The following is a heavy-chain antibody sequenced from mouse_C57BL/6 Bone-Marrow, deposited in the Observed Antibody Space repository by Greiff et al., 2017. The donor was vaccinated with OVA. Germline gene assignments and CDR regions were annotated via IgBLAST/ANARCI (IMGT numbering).Heavy chain of an antibody. CDR2: IRSKSNNYAT. V-gene: IGHV10-1*01. CDR1: GFSFNTYA. CDR3: VRYGNYVGAMDY. D-gene: IGHD2-1*01. Sequence: EVQVVESGGGLVQPKGSLKLSCAASGFSFNTYAMNWVRQAPGKGLEWVARIRSKSNNYATYYADSVKDRFTISRADSESMLYLQMNNLKTEDTAMYYCVRYGNYVGAMDYWGQGTAVTVSS. J-gene: IGHJ4*01.